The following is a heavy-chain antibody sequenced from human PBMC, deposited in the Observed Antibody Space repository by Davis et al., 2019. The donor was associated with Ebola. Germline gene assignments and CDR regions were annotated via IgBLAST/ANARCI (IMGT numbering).Heavy chain of an antibody. CDR1: GYTFTGYY. D-gene: IGHD3-22*01. CDR2: ISAYNGNT. Sequence: AASVKVSCKASGYTFTGYYMHWVRQAPGQGLEWMGWISAYNGNTNYAQKLQGRVTMTTDTSTNTAYMELRSLRSDDTAVYYCARDLGGMIEALGWFDPWGQGTQVTVSS. CDR3: ARDLGGMIEALGWFDP. V-gene: IGHV1-18*04. J-gene: IGHJ5*02.